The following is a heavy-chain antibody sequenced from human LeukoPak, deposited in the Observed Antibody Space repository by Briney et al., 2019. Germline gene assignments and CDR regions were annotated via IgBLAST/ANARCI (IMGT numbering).Heavy chain of an antibody. CDR1: GFTFSSYA. V-gene: IGHV3-30*04. J-gene: IGHJ5*02. CDR2: ISYDGSNK. D-gene: IGHD1-14*01. CDR3: ARGSSTGTLSLWFDP. Sequence: GGSLRLSCAASGFTFSSYAMHWVRQAPGKGLEWVAVISYDGSNKYYADSVKGRFTISRDNSKNTLYLQMNSLRAEDTAVYYCARGSSTGTLSLWFDPWGQGTLSPSPQ.